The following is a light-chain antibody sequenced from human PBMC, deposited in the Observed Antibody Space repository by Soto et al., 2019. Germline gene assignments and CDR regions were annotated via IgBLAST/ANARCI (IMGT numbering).Light chain of an antibody. CDR2: GAS. CDR3: QQYNNWPPRT. J-gene: IGKJ2*01. Sequence: MTQSPSTLSASVGDRVTITCRASQSISSNLAWYQQKPGQAPRLLIYGASTRATGIPARFSGSGSGTEFTLTISSLQSEDFAVYYCQQYNNWPPRTFGQGTKLEIK. CDR1: QSISSN. V-gene: IGKV3-15*01.